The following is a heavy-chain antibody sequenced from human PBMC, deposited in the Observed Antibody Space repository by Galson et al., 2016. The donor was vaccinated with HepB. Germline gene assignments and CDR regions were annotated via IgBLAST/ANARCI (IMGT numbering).Heavy chain of an antibody. CDR2: ISSSTPYI. V-gene: IGHV3-21*04. Sequence: SLRLSCAASGFPLSGHPMNWVRQAPGKGLECVSSISSSTPYIYYADSVTGRFTISRDNSKNTLYLQMNSLRAEDTAVYYCASMTGTTPGGYWGQGTLVTVSS. CDR3: ASMTGTTPGGY. D-gene: IGHD1-20*01. CDR1: GFPLSGHP. J-gene: IGHJ4*02.